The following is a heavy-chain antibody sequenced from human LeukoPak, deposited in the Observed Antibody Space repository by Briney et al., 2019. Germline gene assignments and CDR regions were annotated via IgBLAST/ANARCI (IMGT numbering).Heavy chain of an antibody. Sequence: GGSLRLSCAASGFTFSSHWMHWVRQAPGKGLVWVSRINSDGSSTSYADSVKGRFTISRDNSKNTLFLQMRSLRAEDTAVYYCARDPRGPIGYDSSARDTFDYWGQGTLVTVSS. V-gene: IGHV3-74*01. J-gene: IGHJ4*02. D-gene: IGHD3-22*01. CDR1: GFTFSSHW. CDR3: ARDPRGPIGYDSSARDTFDY. CDR2: INSDGSST.